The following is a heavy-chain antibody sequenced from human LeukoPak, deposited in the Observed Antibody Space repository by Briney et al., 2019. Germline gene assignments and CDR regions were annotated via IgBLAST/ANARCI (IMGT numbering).Heavy chain of an antibody. Sequence: GGSLRLSCAASGFTFRTYAMSWLRQAPGKGLEWVSAISGSGSGGSTYYADSVKGRFTISRDNSKNTLYLQMSSLRGEDTAVYYRAKRPSTSWYEDTFDIWGQGTMVTVSS. J-gene: IGHJ3*02. CDR2: ISGSGSGGST. V-gene: IGHV3-23*01. CDR3: AKRPSTSWYEDTFDI. D-gene: IGHD2-2*01. CDR1: GFTFRTYA.